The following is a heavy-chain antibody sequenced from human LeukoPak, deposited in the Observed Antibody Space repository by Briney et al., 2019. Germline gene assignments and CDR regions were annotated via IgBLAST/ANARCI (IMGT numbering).Heavy chain of an antibody. D-gene: IGHD2/OR15-2a*01. CDR1: GYTFSGYG. CDR2: INAGSGDT. V-gene: IGHV1-3*01. J-gene: IGHJ4*02. CDR3: ARSIAYSTTSDGGYYFDY. Sequence: ASVNVSCKASGYTFSGYGMHWVRQAPGQRLEWMGRINAGSGDTKYSQKFQGRVTVSRDTSASTAYMDLSSLRSEDTAVYYCARSIAYSTTSDGGYYFDYWGQGTLVTVSS.